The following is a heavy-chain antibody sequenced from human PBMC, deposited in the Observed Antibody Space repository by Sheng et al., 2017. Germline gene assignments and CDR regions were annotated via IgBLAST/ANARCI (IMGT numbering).Heavy chain of an antibody. CDR3: AREGLRGYSGYDSDRDAVDI. D-gene: IGHD5-12*01. J-gene: IGHJ3*02. V-gene: IGHV3-30-3*01. CDR2: ISYDGSNK. CDR1: GFTFSSYA. Sequence: QVQLVESGGGVVQPGRSLRLSCAASGFTFSSYAMHWVRQAPGKGLEWVAVISYDGSNKYYADSVKGRFTISRDNSKNTLYLQMNSLRAEDTAVYYCAREGLRGYSGYDSDRDAVDIWGQGTMVTVSS.